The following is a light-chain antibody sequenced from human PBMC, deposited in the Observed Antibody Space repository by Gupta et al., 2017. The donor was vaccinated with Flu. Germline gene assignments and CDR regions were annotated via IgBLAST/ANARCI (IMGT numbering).Light chain of an antibody. CDR2: GAS. J-gene: IGKJ4*01. CDR1: QSVKSNY. V-gene: IGKV3-20*01. Sequence: ELVLSQSPGTLSVSPGERATLSCRASQSVKSNYLAWYQQRPGRAPRLLIYGASSRADGIPDRFSGSGSGTEFTLTIRRREPEDFAVYYCQQEGHLPITFGGGTKVEIK. CDR3: QQEGHLPIT.